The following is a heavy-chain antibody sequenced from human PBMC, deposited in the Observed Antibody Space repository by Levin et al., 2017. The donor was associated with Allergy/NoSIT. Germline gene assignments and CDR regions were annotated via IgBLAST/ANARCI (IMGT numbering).Heavy chain of an antibody. Sequence: SETLSLTCAVSGGSISSSNWWSWVRQPPGKGLEWIGEIYHSGSTNYNPSLKSRVTISVDKSKNQFSLKLSSVTAADTAVYYCARRDSSGWYYFDYWGQGTLVTVSS. V-gene: IGHV4-4*02. CDR2: IYHSGST. CDR3: ARRDSSGWYYFDY. D-gene: IGHD6-19*01. CDR1: GGSISSSNW. J-gene: IGHJ4*02.